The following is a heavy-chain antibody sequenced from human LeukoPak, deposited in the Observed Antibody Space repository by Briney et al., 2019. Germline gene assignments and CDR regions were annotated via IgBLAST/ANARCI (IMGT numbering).Heavy chain of an antibody. CDR2: ISSSGSTI. J-gene: IGHJ6*02. Sequence: GGSLRLSCAVSGFTFSSYAISWVRQAPGKGLEWVSYISSSGSTIYYADSVKGRFTISRDNAKNSLYLQMNSLRAEDTAVYYCARDSNGVGYYYGMDVWGQGTTVTVSS. CDR1: GFTFSSYA. CDR3: ARDSNGVGYYYGMDV. V-gene: IGHV3-48*04. D-gene: IGHD2-8*01.